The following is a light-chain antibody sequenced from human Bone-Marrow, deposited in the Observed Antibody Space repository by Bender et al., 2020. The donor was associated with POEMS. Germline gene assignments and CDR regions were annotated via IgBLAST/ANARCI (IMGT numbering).Light chain of an antibody. CDR2: EAT. J-gene: IGLJ1*01. CDR1: NSDGGHFDL. CDR3: SSYTNINRFYV. Sequence: QSALTQPPSASGSPGQSSTISCTGTNSDGGHFDLVSWYQQHPGKAPKRMIYEATKRPSGVSSRFSGSKSANTASLTISGLQAEDEAEYYCSSYTNINRFYVFGTGTEVTV. V-gene: IGLV2-14*02.